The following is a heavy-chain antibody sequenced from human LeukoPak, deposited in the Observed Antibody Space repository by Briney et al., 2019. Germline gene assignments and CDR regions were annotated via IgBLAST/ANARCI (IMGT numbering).Heavy chain of an antibody. CDR1: ALTFSSYS. J-gene: IGHJ5*02. CDR3: AKETVLATFDP. Sequence: GRSLRLSCAPSALTFSSYSMNWVRPAPGKWLEWVSSISSSSRYIYYADSVKGRFTISRDNAKNSLYLQMNSLRAEDTAVYYCAKETVLATFDPWGQGTLVTVSS. CDR2: ISSSSRYI. D-gene: IGHD1-1*01. V-gene: IGHV3-21*01.